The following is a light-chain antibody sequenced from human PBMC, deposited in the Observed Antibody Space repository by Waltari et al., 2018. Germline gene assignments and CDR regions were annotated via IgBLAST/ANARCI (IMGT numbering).Light chain of an antibody. CDR2: EGS. Sequence: QSALTQPASVSGSPGQSITISCTGTSSDVGTYNLVPWYQEHPGKAPKLIIYEGSKRPSAISNRFSGSKSGNTASLTISGLQAEDEADYYCCSYVSSGTLMFGGGTKLTVL. V-gene: IGLV2-23*01. CDR1: SSDVGTYNL. CDR3: CSYVSSGTLM. J-gene: IGLJ3*02.